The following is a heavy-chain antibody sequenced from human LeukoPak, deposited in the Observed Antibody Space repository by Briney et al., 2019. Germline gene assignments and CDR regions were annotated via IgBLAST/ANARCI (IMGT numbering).Heavy chain of an antibody. D-gene: IGHD6-19*01. V-gene: IGHV3-21*01. CDR2: ISSSSRHI. J-gene: IGHJ6*03. CDR3: ARDAQWLVPEGYYYYMDV. Sequence: GGSLRLSCAGSGVTFSRYNMNWFRQAPGKGLERVSSISSSSRHIFYAASVKGRFTISRDNAKNSLFLQMNSLRAEDTAVYYCARDAQWLVPEGYYYYMDVWGKGTTVTVSS. CDR1: GVTFSRYN.